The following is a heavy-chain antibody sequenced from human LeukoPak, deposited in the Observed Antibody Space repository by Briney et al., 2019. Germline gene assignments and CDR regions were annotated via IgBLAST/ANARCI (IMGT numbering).Heavy chain of an antibody. Sequence: PGGSLRLSCAASGFTFSSYTMNWVRQPPGKGLEWVSNIGTSSTTIYYADSVKGRFTISRDNAKNSLYLQMNSLRADDTAVYYCARGKYSSGLIDYWGQGTLVTVSS. D-gene: IGHD6-19*01. CDR3: ARGKYSSGLIDY. CDR2: IGTSSTTI. J-gene: IGHJ4*02. V-gene: IGHV3-48*01. CDR1: GFTFSSYT.